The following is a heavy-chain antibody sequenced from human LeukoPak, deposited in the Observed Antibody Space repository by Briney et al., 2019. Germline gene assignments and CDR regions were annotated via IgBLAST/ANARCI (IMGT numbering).Heavy chain of an antibody. D-gene: IGHD3-16*01. V-gene: IGHV1-2*02. CDR1: GYTFSGFY. J-gene: IGHJ4*02. CDR3: ARVRYRLAETYIDY. Sequence: ASVKVSCKASGYTFSGFYIYWVRQAPGQGLEWMGWINPNSGGTNYAQKFQGRVTMTRDTSISTAYMELSRLRSDDTAVYYCARVRYRLAETYIDYWGQGTLVTVSS. CDR2: INPNSGGT.